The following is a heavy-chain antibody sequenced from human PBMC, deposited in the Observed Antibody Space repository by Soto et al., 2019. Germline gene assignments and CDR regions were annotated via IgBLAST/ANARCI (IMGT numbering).Heavy chain of an antibody. J-gene: IGHJ3*02. Sequence: ASVKVSCKASGYTFTSYAMHWVHQAPGQRLEWMGWINAGNGNTKYSQKFQGRVTITRDTSASTAYMELSSLRSEDTAVYYCARGGPTGDDAFDIWGQGTMVTVSS. CDR2: INAGNGNT. CDR1: GYTFTSYA. D-gene: IGHD7-27*01. V-gene: IGHV1-3*01. CDR3: ARGGPTGDDAFDI.